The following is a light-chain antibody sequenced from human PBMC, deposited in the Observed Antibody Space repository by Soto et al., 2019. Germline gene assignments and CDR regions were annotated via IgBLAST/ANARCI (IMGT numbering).Light chain of an antibody. CDR3: QQSYKTPWT. Sequence: DIQMTQSPSSLSASVGDRVTITCRANENIRSYLIWYQHKLGQAPKLLIHAASVLASGVPSRFSGSESGTDFTLTISGLEHEDSVTYYCQQSYKTPWTFGQGTKVEI. CDR2: AAS. J-gene: IGKJ1*01. CDR1: ENIRSY. V-gene: IGKV1-39*01.